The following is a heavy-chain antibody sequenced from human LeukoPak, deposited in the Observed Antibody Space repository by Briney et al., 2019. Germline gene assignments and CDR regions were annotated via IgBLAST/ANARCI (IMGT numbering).Heavy chain of an antibody. CDR3: AKKPSSGYYYIDY. CDR1: GFPFSCHA. D-gene: IGHD3-22*01. CDR2: ISDRGGST. Sequence: GGSLRLLCGACGFPFSCHAMRWVRQARGRGLEGVSTISDRGGSTYYADPVKGRFTISRDNSKNTLYLQMNSLRAEDTAVYCCAKKPSSGYYYIDYWGQGTLVTVSS. V-gene: IGHV3-23*01. J-gene: IGHJ4*02.